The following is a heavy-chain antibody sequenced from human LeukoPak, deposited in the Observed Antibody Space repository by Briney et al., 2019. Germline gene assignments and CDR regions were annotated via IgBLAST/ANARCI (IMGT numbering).Heavy chain of an antibody. Sequence: GASVKVSCKASGYTFTGYYMRWVRQAPGQGLEWMGRINPNSGGTNYAQKFQGRVTMTRDTSISTAYMELSRLRSDDTAVYYCARVPSIAAAPYYMDVWGKGTTVTVSS. D-gene: IGHD6-13*01. CDR1: GYTFTGYY. CDR3: ARVPSIAAAPYYMDV. J-gene: IGHJ6*03. V-gene: IGHV1-2*06. CDR2: INPNSGGT.